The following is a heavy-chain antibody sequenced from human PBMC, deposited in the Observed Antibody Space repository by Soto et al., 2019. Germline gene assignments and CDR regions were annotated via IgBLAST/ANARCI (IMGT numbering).Heavy chain of an antibody. CDR1: GFSLSTRDVG. V-gene: IGHV2-5*02. CDR3: AHCRGGVASF. Sequence: QITLNESGPTLVKPTQTLTLTCTFSGFSLSTRDVGVGWIRQPPGEALEWLGVVYWDDSKTYSPSLESRLTITKDTSKNQVVLRMTKMDPVDTAPYSGAHCRGGVASFWGQGTLVTVSS. J-gene: IGHJ4*02. D-gene: IGHD2-2*01. CDR2: VYWDDSK.